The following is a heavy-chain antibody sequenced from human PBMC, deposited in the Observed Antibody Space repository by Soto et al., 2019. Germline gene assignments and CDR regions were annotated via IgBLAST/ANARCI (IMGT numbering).Heavy chain of an antibody. Sequence: QVQLQESGPRLVKPSGTLSLTCTVSGDSVSSNSWWSWVRQPPGKGLEWIGEIHHSGSTNYNSSLTSRVSISIDKSKNQFSLKLYSVTAADAAVFYCARAPRGYGMDVWGQGTTVSVSS. CDR2: IHHSGST. CDR3: ARAPRGYGMDV. CDR1: GDSVSSNSW. J-gene: IGHJ6*02. V-gene: IGHV4-4*02.